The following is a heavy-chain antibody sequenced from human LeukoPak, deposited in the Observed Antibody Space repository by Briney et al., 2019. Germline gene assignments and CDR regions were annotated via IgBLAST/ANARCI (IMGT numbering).Heavy chain of an antibody. CDR3: ARDAGLPVALYYFDS. Sequence: PSETLSLTCTVSGASISTSRYYWGWVRQPPGKGLQWIGSFYYSGNTYYNPSLKSRVTISVDTSKNHFSLNLSSVTAADTAVYYCARDAGLPVALYYFDSWGQGTLVSVSS. CDR1: GASISTSRYY. V-gene: IGHV4-39*02. CDR2: FYYSGNT. J-gene: IGHJ4*02. D-gene: IGHD6-19*01.